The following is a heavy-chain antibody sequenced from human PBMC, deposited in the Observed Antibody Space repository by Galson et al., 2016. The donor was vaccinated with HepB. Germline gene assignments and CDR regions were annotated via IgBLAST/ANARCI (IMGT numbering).Heavy chain of an antibody. CDR1: GFTFNTYS. CDR2: ISGTSTYI. J-gene: IGHJ4*02. Sequence: SLRLSCAASGFTFNTYSMNWVRQAPGKGLEWVSSISGTSTYIYYADSVKGRFTISRDNAKNSLYLQMNNVGAEDTAVYYCARDLRGMIRFFDWSTHFDSGGQGTLVTVSS. V-gene: IGHV3-21*01. D-gene: IGHD3-9*01. CDR3: ARDLRGMIRFFDWSTHFDS.